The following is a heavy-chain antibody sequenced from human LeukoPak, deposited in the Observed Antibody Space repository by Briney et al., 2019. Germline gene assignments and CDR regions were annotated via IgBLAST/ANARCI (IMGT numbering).Heavy chain of an antibody. V-gene: IGHV3-21*01. Sequence: GGSLRLSCAASGFTFSSYSMNWVRQAPGKGLEWVSSISSSSCYIYYADSVKGRFTISGDNAKNSLYLQMNSLRAEDTAVYYCARDGSGSYYDPPDYWGQGTLVTVSS. CDR1: GFTFSSYS. D-gene: IGHD3-10*01. J-gene: IGHJ4*02. CDR3: ARDGSGSYYDPPDY. CDR2: ISSSSCYI.